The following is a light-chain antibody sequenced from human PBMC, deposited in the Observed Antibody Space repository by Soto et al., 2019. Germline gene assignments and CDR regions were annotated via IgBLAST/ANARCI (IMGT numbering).Light chain of an antibody. CDR2: EVS. J-gene: IGLJ1*01. CDR1: SGDVGGYNY. Sequence: QSVLTQPASVSGSPGQSITISCTGTSGDVGGYNYVSWYQQHPGKAPKLMIYEVSNRPSGVSNRFSGSKSGNTASLTISGLQAEDEADYYCSSYTSSSTHNYVFXTGTKLTVL. V-gene: IGLV2-14*01. CDR3: SSYTSSSTHNYV.